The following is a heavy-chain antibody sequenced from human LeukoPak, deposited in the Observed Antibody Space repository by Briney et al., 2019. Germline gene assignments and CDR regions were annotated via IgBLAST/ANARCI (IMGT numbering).Heavy chain of an antibody. Sequence: GGSLRLSCAASGFSFGTYGMHWVRQAPGKGLEWVSFIWFDGSKKSYADSVKGRFTISRDNSKNTLYLQMNSLRAEDTAVYYCAKDLTGTTAWGQGTLVTVSS. CDR1: GFSFGTYG. CDR2: IWFDGSKK. V-gene: IGHV3-30*02. D-gene: IGHD1-7*01. CDR3: AKDLTGTTA. J-gene: IGHJ5*02.